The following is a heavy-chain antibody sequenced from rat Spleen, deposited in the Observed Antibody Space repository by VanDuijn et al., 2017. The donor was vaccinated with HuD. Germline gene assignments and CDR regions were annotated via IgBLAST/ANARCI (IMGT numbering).Heavy chain of an antibody. Sequence: EVQVVESGGGLVQPGSPLKLSCAASGFTFGVYNMAWVRQAPKKGLEWVATISYDGSSTYYRDSVKGRFTISRDNAKSTLYLQMGSLRSEDTATYYCTTGPRILRLDWFAYWGQGTLVTVSS. J-gene: IGHJ3*01. CDR3: TTGPRILRLDWFAY. V-gene: IGHV5-7*01. CDR1: GFTFGVYN. CDR2: ISYDGSST. D-gene: IGHD1-6*01.